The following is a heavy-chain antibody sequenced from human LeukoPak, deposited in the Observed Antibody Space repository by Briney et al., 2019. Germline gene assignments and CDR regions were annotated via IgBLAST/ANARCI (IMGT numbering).Heavy chain of an antibody. CDR2: ISDSSSFK. CDR1: GFTFSTYS. D-gene: IGHD2-8*01. CDR3: ARSSGTYLWSDAFVI. V-gene: IGHV3-48*01. Sequence: GGSLRLSCAASGFTFSTYSMNWVRQAPGKGLEWISYISDSSSFKYYADSVKGRFIISRDNAKNSLYLQMDSLRAEDTAVFYCARSSGTYLWSDAFVIWGQGTRVTVS. J-gene: IGHJ3*02.